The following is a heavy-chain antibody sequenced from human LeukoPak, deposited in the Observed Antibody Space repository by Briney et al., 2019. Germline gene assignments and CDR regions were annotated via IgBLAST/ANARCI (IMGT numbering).Heavy chain of an antibody. CDR2: INPNNDGT. V-gene: IGHV1-2*02. Sequence: ASVKVSCKASGYTFTAYYIHWVRQAPGQGLEWMGWINPNNDGTRYIQKFQGRVTMTRDTSISTAYMELSSLTSDDTAVYYCARGLKTDGVYWGQGTLVTVSS. CDR1: GYTFTAYY. D-gene: IGHD2-8*01. CDR3: ARGLKTDGVY. J-gene: IGHJ4*02.